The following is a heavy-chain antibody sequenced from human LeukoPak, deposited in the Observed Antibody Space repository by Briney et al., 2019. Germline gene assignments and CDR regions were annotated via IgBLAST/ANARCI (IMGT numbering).Heavy chain of an antibody. J-gene: IGHJ4*02. CDR2: IYTSGST. D-gene: IGHD3-22*01. Sequence: SETLSLTCTVSGVSISSGSYYWSWIRQPAGKGLEWIGRIYTSGSTNYNPSLKSRVTISVDTSKNQFSLKLSSVTAADTAVYYCARGLAYDSSGYYHYFDYWSQGTLVTVSS. CDR3: ARGLAYDSSGYYHYFDY. V-gene: IGHV4-61*02. CDR1: GVSISSGSYY.